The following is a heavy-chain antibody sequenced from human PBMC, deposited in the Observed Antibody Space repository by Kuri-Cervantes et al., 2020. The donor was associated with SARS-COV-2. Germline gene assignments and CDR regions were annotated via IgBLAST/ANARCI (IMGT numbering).Heavy chain of an antibody. V-gene: IGHV4-4*09. CDR2: IYTSGST. Sequence: SETLSLTCAVYGASFSSSYWSWIRQSPGKRLEWIGYIYTSGSTNYNPSLKSRVTISVDTSKNQFSLKLSSVTAADTAVYYCARGQQLVLGWFDPWGQGALVTVSS. CDR3: ARGQQLVLGWFDP. D-gene: IGHD6-13*01. CDR1: GASFSSSY. J-gene: IGHJ5*02.